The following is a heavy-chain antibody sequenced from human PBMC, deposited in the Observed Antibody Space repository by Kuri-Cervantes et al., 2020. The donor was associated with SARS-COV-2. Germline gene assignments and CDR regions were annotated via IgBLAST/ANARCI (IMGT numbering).Heavy chain of an antibody. J-gene: IGHJ3*02. CDR1: GFTFRFDD. D-gene: IGHD2-2*01. V-gene: IGHV3-13*01. CDR3: VRVGTAESWGAFDI. Sequence: GESLKIYCAASGFTFRFDDMHWVRQATGKGLEWVSAIGPVGDTYYAGSVKGRFTISRENAKNSLNLQMNSLRAEDTAVYYCVRVGTAESWGAFDIWGQGTMVTVSS. CDR2: IGPVGDT.